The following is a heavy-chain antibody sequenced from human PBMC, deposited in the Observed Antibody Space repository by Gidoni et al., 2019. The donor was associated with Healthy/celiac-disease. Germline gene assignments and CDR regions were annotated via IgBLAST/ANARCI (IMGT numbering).Heavy chain of an antibody. CDR1: GFTFSSYE. V-gene: IGHV3-48*03. CDR2: ISSSGSTI. D-gene: IGHD3-9*01. J-gene: IGHJ4*02. CDR3: VRGTGYYYFDY. Sequence: EVQLVESGGGLVQPGGSLRLSCAAYGFTFSSYEMKWVRQGPGKGLEWVSYISSSGSTIYYADAVKGRCTISRDNTKNSLYLQMNSLRAEDTAVDYCVRGTGYYYFDYWGQGTLVTVSS.